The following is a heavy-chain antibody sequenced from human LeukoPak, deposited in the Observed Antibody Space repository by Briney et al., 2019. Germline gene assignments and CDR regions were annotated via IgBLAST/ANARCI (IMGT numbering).Heavy chain of an antibody. V-gene: IGHV3-30*18. CDR3: AKDGAGYRYPLYYFDY. D-gene: IGHD5-18*01. J-gene: IGHJ4*02. Sequence: GRSLRLSCAASGFTFSSYGMHWVRQAPGKGLEWVAVISYDGSNKYYGDSVKGRFTISRDNSKNTLYLQMNRLRAEDTAVYYCAKDGAGYRYPLYYFDYWGQGTLVTVSS. CDR2: ISYDGSNK. CDR1: GFTFSSYG.